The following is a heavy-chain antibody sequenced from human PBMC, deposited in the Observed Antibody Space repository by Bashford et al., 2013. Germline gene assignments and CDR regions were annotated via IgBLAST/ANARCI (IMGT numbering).Heavy chain of an antibody. CDR2: IYFSST. CDR1: GGSISGYY. J-gene: IGHJ4*02. Sequence: SETLSLTCTVSGGSISGYYLTWIRQPPGRGLEWIGYIYFSSTDYIPSLKSRVTISVNTSKNQFSLKLTSVTAADTAVYYCARSVYYGSGSSGYWGQGTLVTVSS. D-gene: IGHD3-10*01. CDR3: ARSVYYGSGSSGY. V-gene: IGHV4-59*01.